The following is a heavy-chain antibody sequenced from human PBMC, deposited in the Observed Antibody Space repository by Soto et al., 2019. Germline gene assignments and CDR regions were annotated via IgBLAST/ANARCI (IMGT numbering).Heavy chain of an antibody. CDR3: ARDRGYCSSTSCYDDYYYDGMDV. V-gene: IGHV4-31*03. CDR1: GGSISSGGYY. Sequence: TLSLTCTVSGGSISSGGYYWSWIRQHPGKGLEWIGYIYYSGSTYYNPSLKSRVTISVDTSKNQFSLKLSSVTAADTAVYYCARDRGYCSSTSCYDDYYYDGMDVWGQGTTAT. CDR2: IYYSGST. J-gene: IGHJ6*02. D-gene: IGHD2-2*01.